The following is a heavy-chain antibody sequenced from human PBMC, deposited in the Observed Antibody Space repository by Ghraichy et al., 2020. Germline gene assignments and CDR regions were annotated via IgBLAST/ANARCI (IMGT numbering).Heavy chain of an antibody. CDR1: GGSISSYY. V-gene: IGHV4-59*01. J-gene: IGHJ4*02. D-gene: IGHD4-17*01. Sequence: SETLSLTCTVSGGSISSYYWSWIRQPPGKGLEWIGYIYYSGSTNYNPSLKSRVTISVDTSKNQFSLKLSSVTAADTAVYYCAREGTDYGDYVRWGQGTLVTVSS. CDR3: AREGTDYGDYVR. CDR2: IYYSGST.